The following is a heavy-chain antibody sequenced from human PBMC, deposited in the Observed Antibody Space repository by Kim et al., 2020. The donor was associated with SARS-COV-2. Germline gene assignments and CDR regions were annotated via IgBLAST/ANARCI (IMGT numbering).Heavy chain of an antibody. J-gene: IGHJ4*02. CDR2: INPNSGGT. CDR1: GYTFTGYY. CDR3: ASSRLPGALTYYYDSSGYVGEGIDY. V-gene: IGHV1-2*02. D-gene: IGHD3-22*01. Sequence: ASVKVSCKASGYTFTGYYMHWVRQAPGQGLEWMGWINPNSGGTNYAQKFQGRVTMTRDTSISTAYMELSRLRSDDTAVYYCASSRLPGALTYYYDSSGYVGEGIDYWGQGTLVTVSS.